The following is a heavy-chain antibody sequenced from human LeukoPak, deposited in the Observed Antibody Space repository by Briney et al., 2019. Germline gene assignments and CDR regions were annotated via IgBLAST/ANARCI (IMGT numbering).Heavy chain of an antibody. V-gene: IGHV7-4-1*02. CDR3: ARAWRTVYSGRPQGDDY. Sequence: ASVKVSCKASGYTFTSYGISWVRQAPGQGLEWMGWINTNTGNPTYAQGFTGRFVFSLDTSVSTAYLQISSLKAEDTAVYYCARAWRTVYSGRPQGDDYWGQGTLVTVSS. J-gene: IGHJ4*02. D-gene: IGHD1-26*01. CDR1: GYTFTSYG. CDR2: INTNTGNP.